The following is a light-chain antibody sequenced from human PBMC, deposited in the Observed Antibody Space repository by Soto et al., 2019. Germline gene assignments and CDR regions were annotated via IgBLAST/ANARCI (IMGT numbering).Light chain of an antibody. Sequence: QSVLTQPASVSGSLGQSITISCSGTSSDVGGYNYVSWYQLHPGKAPKLMIHEVSERPSGVSHRFSGSKSGNTASLTISGLQAEDEAEYYCASYVTGDTHVFGSGTKLTVL. CDR2: EVS. V-gene: IGLV2-14*01. CDR1: SSDVGGYNY. CDR3: ASYVTGDTHV. J-gene: IGLJ1*01.